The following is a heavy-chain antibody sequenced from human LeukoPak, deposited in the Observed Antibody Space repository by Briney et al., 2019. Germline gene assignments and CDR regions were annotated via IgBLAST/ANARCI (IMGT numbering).Heavy chain of an antibody. CDR3: ARPLTRYYYDSSGYLV. CDR2: ISWNSGSI. V-gene: IGHV3-9*01. CDR1: GFTFDDYA. Sequence: GRSLRLSCAASGFTFDDYAMHWVRQAPGKGLEWVSGISWNSGSIGYADSVKGRFTISRDNAKNSLYLQMNSLRAEDTAVYYCARPLTRYYYDSSGYLVWGQGTLVTVSS. D-gene: IGHD3-22*01. J-gene: IGHJ4*02.